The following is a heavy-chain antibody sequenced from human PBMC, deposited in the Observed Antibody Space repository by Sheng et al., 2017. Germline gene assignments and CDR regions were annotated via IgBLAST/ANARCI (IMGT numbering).Heavy chain of an antibody. CDR2: IKSKTDGGTT. CDR1: GFTFSNAW. J-gene: IGHJ4*02. Sequence: EVQLVESGGGLVKPGGSLRLSRAASGFTFSNAWMSWVRQAPGKGLEWVGRIKSKTDGGTTDYAAPVKGRFTISRDDSKNTLYLQMNSLKTEDTAVYYCTTLIYDSSGLDDYWGQGTLVTVSS. V-gene: IGHV3-15*01. CDR3: TTLIYDSSGLDDY. D-gene: IGHD3-22*01.